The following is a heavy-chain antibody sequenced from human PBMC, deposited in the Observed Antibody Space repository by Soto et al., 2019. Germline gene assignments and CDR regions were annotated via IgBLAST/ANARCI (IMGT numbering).Heavy chain of an antibody. CDR1: GSIFRGYG. J-gene: IGHJ4*02. V-gene: IGHV3-33*01. Sequence: QVLLVESGGGVVQPGRSLRLSCAASGSIFRGYGMHWVRQAPGKGLEWVAVIRFDGSNINYADFVMGRFTISRDNSKNTLFLEMNSLRVEDTAVCYCARDRVGATAVWGYLDYWGQGTLVTVSS. CDR2: IRFDGSNI. CDR3: ARDRVGATAVWGYLDY. D-gene: IGHD3-16*01.